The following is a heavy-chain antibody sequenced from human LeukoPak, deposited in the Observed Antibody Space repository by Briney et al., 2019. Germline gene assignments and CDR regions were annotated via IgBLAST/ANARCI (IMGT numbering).Heavy chain of an antibody. CDR2: ISSSSSYI. CDR1: GFTFSSYS. V-gene: IGHV3-21*04. D-gene: IGHD3/OR15-3a*01. J-gene: IGHJ4*02. Sequence: GGSLRLSCAASGFTFSSYSMNWVRPAPGKGLEWVSSISSSSSYIYYADSVKGRFTISRDTAKNSLYLEMNSLRAEDMAVYYCARGHFGLDYWGQGTLVTVSS. CDR3: ARGHFGLDY.